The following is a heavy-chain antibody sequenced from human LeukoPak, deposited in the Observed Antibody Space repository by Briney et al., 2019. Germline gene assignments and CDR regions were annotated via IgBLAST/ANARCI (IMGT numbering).Heavy chain of an antibody. V-gene: IGHV3-15*01. CDR3: TILTDILQFDY. CDR1: GFLFRNAW. CDR2: IKRKSEGGTS. J-gene: IGHJ4*02. D-gene: IGHD4-11*01. Sequence: GGSLRLSYAASGFLFRNAWLTWVRQGPGKGLEWVGRIKRKSEGGTSDYAAPVKGRFTISRYDSKSTLYLQIYSLKTEDTAVYYCTILTDILQFDYWGRGTLLTVSS.